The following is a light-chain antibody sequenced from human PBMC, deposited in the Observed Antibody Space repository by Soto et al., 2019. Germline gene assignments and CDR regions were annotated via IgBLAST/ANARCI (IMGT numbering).Light chain of an antibody. J-gene: IGLJ1*01. CDR3: AEWDDSLNASYV. Sequence: QSVLTQPPSASGTPGQRVTISCSGSSSNIGSNTVNWYQQLPGTAPKLLIYSNNQRPSGVPDRFSGSKSGTSASLAISGLQSEDEAYYYCAEWDDSLNASYVFGTGTKVTVL. CDR1: SSNIGSNT. V-gene: IGLV1-44*01. CDR2: SNN.